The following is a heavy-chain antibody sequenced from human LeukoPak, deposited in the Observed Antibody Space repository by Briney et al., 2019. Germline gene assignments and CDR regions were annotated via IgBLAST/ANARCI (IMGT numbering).Heavy chain of an antibody. CDR1: GFTFSTYG. CDR2: ISGSGGST. J-gene: IGHJ5*02. Sequence: GGSLRLSCAASGFTFSTYGMHWVRQAPGKGLEWVSAISGSGGSTYYADSVKGRFTISRDNSKNTLYLQMNSLRAEDTAVYYCAKDHQAPYNRFDPWGQGTLVTVSS. CDR3: AKDHQAPYNRFDP. V-gene: IGHV3-23*01.